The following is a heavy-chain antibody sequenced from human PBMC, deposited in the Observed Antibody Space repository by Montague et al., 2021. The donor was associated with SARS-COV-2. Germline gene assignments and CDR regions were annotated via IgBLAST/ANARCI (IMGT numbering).Heavy chain of an antibody. CDR2: LHYAGSA. CDR3: VATYNGNWCYFDY. Sequence: SETLSLTCSVSGGSFSSGASYWCWLRQAPGKGLEWIGDLHYAGSAYYNPSLRSRVTISADTSKNQFSLKLNSVTAADTAVYYCVATYNGNWCYFDYWGQGTLVTVSS. D-gene: IGHD6-13*01. J-gene: IGHJ4*02. CDR1: GGSFSSGASY. V-gene: IGHV4-39*01.